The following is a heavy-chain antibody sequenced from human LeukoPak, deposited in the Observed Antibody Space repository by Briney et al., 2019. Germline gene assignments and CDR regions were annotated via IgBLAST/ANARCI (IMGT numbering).Heavy chain of an antibody. V-gene: IGHV3-33*06. J-gene: IGHJ3*02. Sequence: GGSLRLSCAASGFTFSSYGMHWVRQAPGRGLEWVADIWYDGSNKYYADSVKGRFTISRDNSKNTLYLQMNSLRAEDTAVYYCAKDQGRRGLSPALDAFDIWGQGTMVTVSS. D-gene: IGHD3-16*02. CDR1: GFTFSSYG. CDR2: IWYDGSNK. CDR3: AKDQGRRGLSPALDAFDI.